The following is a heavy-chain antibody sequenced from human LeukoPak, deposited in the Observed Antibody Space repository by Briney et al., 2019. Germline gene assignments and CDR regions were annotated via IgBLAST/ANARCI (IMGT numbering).Heavy chain of an antibody. D-gene: IGHD7-27*01. CDR2: ISGGADST. CDR3: ARDKWGFDY. CDR1: GFTFSRHS. J-gene: IGHJ4*02. V-gene: IGHV3-23*01. Sequence: GGSLRLSCAASGFTFSRHSMSWVRQAPGKGLEWVSAISGGADSTYYTDSVKGRFTISRDNSKNTLYLQMNSLRAEDTAVYYCARDKWGFDYWGQGTLVTVSS.